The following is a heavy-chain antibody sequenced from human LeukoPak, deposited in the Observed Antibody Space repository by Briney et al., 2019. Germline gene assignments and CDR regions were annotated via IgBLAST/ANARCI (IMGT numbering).Heavy chain of an antibody. D-gene: IGHD3-10*01. V-gene: IGHV4-38-2*02. CDR2: IYHSGST. J-gene: IGHJ4*02. CDR1: GYSITTGYY. Sequence: SETLSLTCKVSGYSITTGYYWGWIRQPPGKGLEWIGSIYHSGSTYYNPSLESRVTISVDTSKNQFSLKLRSVTAADTAVYYCARGVGLITMVRGVIPYFDYWGQGTLVTVSS. CDR3: ARGVGLITMVRGVIPYFDY.